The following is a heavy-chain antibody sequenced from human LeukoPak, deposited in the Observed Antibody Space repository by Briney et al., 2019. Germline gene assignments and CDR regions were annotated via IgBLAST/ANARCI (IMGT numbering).Heavy chain of an antibody. D-gene: IGHD2-21*01. CDR2: INHSGST. Sequence: SETLSLTCAVYGGSFSGYYWSWIRQPPGKGLEWIGEINHSGSTNYNPSLKSRVTISVDTSKNQFSLKLSSVNAADTAVYYCARGSALWWAWGQGTLVTVSS. J-gene: IGHJ4*02. V-gene: IGHV4-34*01. CDR3: ARGSALWWA. CDR1: GGSFSGYY.